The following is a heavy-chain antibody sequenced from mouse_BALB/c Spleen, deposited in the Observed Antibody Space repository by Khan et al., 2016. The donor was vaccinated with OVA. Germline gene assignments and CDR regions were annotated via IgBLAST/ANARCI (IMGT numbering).Heavy chain of an antibody. Sequence: EVELVESGGDLVKPGGSLKLSCAASGFTFSNYGMSWVRQTPDKRLEWVATITNGGSYTYYPASVKGRFTISSDNAKNTLYLQMSSLKSEDTAMEYGARRGYDEAWFAYWGQGTLVTVSA. V-gene: IGHV5-6*01. J-gene: IGHJ3*01. CDR1: GFTFSNYG. CDR2: ITNGGSYT. CDR3: ARRGYDEAWFAY. D-gene: IGHD2-2*01.